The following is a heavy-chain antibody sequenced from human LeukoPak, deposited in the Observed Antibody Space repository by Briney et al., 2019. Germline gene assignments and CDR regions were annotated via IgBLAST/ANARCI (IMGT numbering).Heavy chain of an antibody. CDR1: GGSFSGYY. V-gene: IGHV4-34*01. CDR2: INHSGST. CDR3: ARGLEVTAIGPGAFDI. D-gene: IGHD2-21*02. Sequence: SETLSPTCAVYGGSFSGYYWSWIRQPPGKGLEWIGEINHSGSTNYNPSLKSRVTISVDTSKNQFSLKLSSVTAADTAVYYCARGLEVTAIGPGAFDIWGQGTMVTVSS. J-gene: IGHJ3*02.